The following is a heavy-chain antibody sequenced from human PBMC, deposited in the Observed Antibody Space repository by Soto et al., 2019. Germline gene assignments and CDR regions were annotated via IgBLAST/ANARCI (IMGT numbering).Heavy chain of an antibody. CDR2: ISYDGSNK. D-gene: IGHD3-10*01. V-gene: IGHV3-30*18. CDR3: AKDRMGAGVRGYFDY. J-gene: IGHJ4*02. CDR1: GFTFSSYG. Sequence: QVQLVESGGGVVQPGKSLRLSCAGSGFTFSSYGMDWVRQAPGKGLEWVAVISYDGSNKYYADSVKGRFTISRDNSKNTLYLQMSSLRADDTAVYYCAKDRMGAGVRGYFDYLCQGTLVTVSS.